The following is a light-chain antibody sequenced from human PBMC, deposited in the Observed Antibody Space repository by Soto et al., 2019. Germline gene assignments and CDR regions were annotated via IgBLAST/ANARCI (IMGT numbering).Light chain of an antibody. J-gene: IGLJ1*01. CDR1: SSDVGGYNY. V-gene: IGLV2-14*01. CDR3: SSYTSSSTCD. Sequence: QSVLTQPASVSGSPGQSITISCTGTSSDVGGYNYVSWYQQYPGKAPQLMIFEVSDRPSGVPDRFSGSKSGNTASLTISGLQAEDEADYYCSSYTSSSTCDFGTGTKVTV. CDR2: EVS.